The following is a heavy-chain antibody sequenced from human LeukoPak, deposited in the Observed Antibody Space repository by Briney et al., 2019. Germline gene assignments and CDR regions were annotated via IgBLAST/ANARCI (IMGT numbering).Heavy chain of an antibody. V-gene: IGHV3-21*01. J-gene: IGHJ4*02. CDR3: ARFEAVAGDFDY. Sequence: SGGSLRLSCAASGFTFSSYNMNWVRQAPGKGLEWVSSISSSSSYIYYADSLKGRFIISRDNAKNSLYLQMNSLRAEDTAVYYCARFEAVAGDFDYWGQGTLVTVSS. D-gene: IGHD6-13*01. CDR2: ISSSSSYI. CDR1: GFTFSSYN.